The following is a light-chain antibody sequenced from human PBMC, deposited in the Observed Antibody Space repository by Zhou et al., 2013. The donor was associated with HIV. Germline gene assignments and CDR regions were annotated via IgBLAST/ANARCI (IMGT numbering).Light chain of an antibody. V-gene: IGKV1-5*03. J-gene: IGKJ1*01. CDR3: QHRL. CDR2: KAS. CDR1: QSINTW. Sequence: DIQMTQSPSTLSASVGDRVTITCRASQSINTWLAWYQQKPGKAPELLIYKASNLETGVPSRFSGSGSGTEFTLTISSLQPDDFATYYCQHRLFGQGTKVEFK.